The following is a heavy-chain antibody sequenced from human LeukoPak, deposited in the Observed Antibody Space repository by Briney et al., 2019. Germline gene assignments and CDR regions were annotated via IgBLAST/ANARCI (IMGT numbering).Heavy chain of an antibody. J-gene: IGHJ4*02. V-gene: IGHV3-30-3*01. CDR2: ISYDGSNK. Sequence: PGGSLRLSCAASGFTFSSYAMHWVRQAPGKGLEWVGVISYDGSNKYYADSVKGRFIISRDNSKSTLYLQMNSLRAKDTAVYYCARAITMIVMVPIDYWGQGTLVTVSS. CDR1: GFTFSSYA. D-gene: IGHD3-22*01. CDR3: ARAITMIVMVPIDY.